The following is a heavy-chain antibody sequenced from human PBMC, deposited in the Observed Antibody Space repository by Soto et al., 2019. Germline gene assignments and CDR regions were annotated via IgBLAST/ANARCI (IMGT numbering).Heavy chain of an antibody. CDR1: GGTFSSYA. CDR2: IIPIFGTA. CDR3: ARDNSDSSGSSDMDV. D-gene: IGHD3-22*01. Sequence: SVKVSCKASGGTFSSYAISWVRQAPGQGLEWMGGIIPIFGTANYAQKFQGRVTITADESTSTAYMELSSLRSEDTAVYYCARDNSDSSGSSDMDVWGQGTKVTVSS. J-gene: IGHJ6*02. V-gene: IGHV1-69*13.